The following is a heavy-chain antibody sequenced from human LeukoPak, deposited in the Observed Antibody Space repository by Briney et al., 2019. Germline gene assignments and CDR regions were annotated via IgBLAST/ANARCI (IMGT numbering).Heavy chain of an antibody. CDR3: SRAGGRFGELSACDY. D-gene: IGHD3-10*01. V-gene: IGHV4-34*01. J-gene: IGHJ4*02. Sequence: SETLSLTCAVYGGSFSGYYCSWIRHPPRPGLEWKGEINHSGSTNYNPSLKSRVTISVDTSKNQFSLKLSSVTAADTAAYYWSRAGGRFGELSACDYWGQGTLVTVSS. CDR2: INHSGST. CDR1: GGSFSGYY.